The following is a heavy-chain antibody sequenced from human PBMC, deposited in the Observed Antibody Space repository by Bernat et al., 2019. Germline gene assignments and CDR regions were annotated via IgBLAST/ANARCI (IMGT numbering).Heavy chain of an antibody. J-gene: IGHJ6*02. CDR2: IYSGGST. Sequence: EVQLVESGGGLVQPGGSLRLSCAASGFTVSSNYMSWVRHAPGKGLEWVSVIYSGGSTYYADSVKGRFTISRDNSKNTLYLQMNSLRAEDTAVYYCARIRMGYYDSSGYYYYYYGMDVWGQGTTVTVSS. D-gene: IGHD3-22*01. CDR3: ARIRMGYYDSSGYYYYYYGMDV. V-gene: IGHV3-66*01. CDR1: GFTVSSNY.